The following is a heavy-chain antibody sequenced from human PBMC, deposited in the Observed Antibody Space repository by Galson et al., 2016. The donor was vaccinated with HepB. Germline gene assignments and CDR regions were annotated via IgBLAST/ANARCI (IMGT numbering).Heavy chain of an antibody. CDR1: GDSVSSNSVT. CDR3: AREMCDGDCTDAFDI. J-gene: IGHJ3*02. D-gene: IGHD2-21*02. Sequence: CAISGDSVSSNSVTWNWIRQSPSRGLEWLGRTYYRSKWYNDYAVSVKSRMTINPDTSKNQFSLQLNSVTAADTAVYYCAREMCDGDCTDAFDIWGQGTMVTVSS. CDR2: TYYRSKWYN. V-gene: IGHV6-1*01.